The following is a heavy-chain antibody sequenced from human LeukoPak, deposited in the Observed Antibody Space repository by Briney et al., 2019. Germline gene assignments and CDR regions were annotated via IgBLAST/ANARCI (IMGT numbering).Heavy chain of an antibody. Sequence: GGSLRLSCAASGFTLSDCAMSWVRQAPGKGLEWVSAISGSGGSTYYADSVKGRFTISRDNSKNTLYLQMNSLRAEDTAVYYCAKDSLVTGSFDIWGQGTMVTVSS. V-gene: IGHV3-23*01. CDR1: GFTLSDCA. CDR3: AKDSLVTGSFDI. CDR2: ISGSGGST. J-gene: IGHJ3*02. D-gene: IGHD2-21*02.